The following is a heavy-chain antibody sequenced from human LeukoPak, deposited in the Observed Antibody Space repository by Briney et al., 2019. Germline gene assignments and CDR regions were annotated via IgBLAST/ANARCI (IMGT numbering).Heavy chain of an antibody. CDR2: IYTSGST. D-gene: IGHD3-22*01. CDR1: GGSISSGSYY. CDR3: ARVTTGGYYNY. J-gene: IGHJ4*02. V-gene: IGHV4-61*02. Sequence: MPSETLSLTCTVSGGSISSGSYYWSWIRQPAGKGLEWIGRIYTSGSTNYNPSLNSRVTISLDPSENHFSLKLSSVTAADTAVYYCARVTTGGYYNYWGQRTLVTVSS.